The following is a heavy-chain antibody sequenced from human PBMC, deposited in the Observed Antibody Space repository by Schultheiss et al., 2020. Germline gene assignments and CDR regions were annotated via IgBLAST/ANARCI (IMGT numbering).Heavy chain of an antibody. CDR1: GFTFSSYG. V-gene: IGHV3-30*19. CDR3: AREPEDDPSYYDY. CDR2: ISYDGSNK. D-gene: IGHD3-3*01. J-gene: IGHJ4*02. Sequence: GGSLRLSCAASGFTFSSYGMHWVRQAPGKGLEWVAVISYDGSNKYYADSVKGRFTISRDNSKNTLYLQMNSLRAEDTAVYYCAREPEDDPSYYDYWGQGTLVTVSS.